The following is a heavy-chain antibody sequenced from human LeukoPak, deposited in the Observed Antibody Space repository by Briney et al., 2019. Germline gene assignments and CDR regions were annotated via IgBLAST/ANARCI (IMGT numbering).Heavy chain of an antibody. V-gene: IGHV3-64*01. D-gene: IGHD3-10*01. CDR1: GFTFSSYA. CDR2: ISSNGGST. CDR3: AKVFVSGVLDYFDY. J-gene: IGHJ4*02. Sequence: GGSLRLSCAASGFTFSSYAMHWVRQAPGKGLEYVSAISSNGGSTYYANSVKGRFTISRDNSKNTLYLQMNRLRAEETAVYYCAKVFVSGVLDYFDYWGQGTLVTVSS.